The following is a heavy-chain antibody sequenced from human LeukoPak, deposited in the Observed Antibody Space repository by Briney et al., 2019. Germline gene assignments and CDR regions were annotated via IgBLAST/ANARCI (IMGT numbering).Heavy chain of an antibody. CDR2: IYYSGST. CDR3: ARGLNYYDSSDYYYYYMDV. Sequence: SETLSLTCTVSGGSLSSYYWSWIRQPPGKGLEWIGYIYYSGSTNYNPSLKSRVTISVDTSKNQFSLKLSSVTAADTAVYYCARGLNYYDSSDYYYYYMDVWGKGTTVTISS. V-gene: IGHV4-59*01. D-gene: IGHD3-22*01. J-gene: IGHJ6*03. CDR1: GGSLSSYY.